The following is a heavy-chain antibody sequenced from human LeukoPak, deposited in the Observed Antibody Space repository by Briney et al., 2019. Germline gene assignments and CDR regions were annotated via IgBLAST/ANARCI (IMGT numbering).Heavy chain of an antibody. J-gene: IGHJ6*02. CDR3: ARFYSNYESYYYYGMDV. Sequence: GASVKVSCKASGYTFTSYDINWVRQATGQGLEWMGWMNPNSGNTGYAQKFQGRVTMTRNTSISTAYMELSSLRPEDTAVYYCARFYSNYESYYYYGMDVWGQGTTVTVSS. D-gene: IGHD4-11*01. V-gene: IGHV1-8*01. CDR1: GYTFTSYD. CDR2: MNPNSGNT.